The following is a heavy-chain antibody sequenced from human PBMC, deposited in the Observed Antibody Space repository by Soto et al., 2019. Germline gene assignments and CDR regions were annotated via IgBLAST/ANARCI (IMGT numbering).Heavy chain of an antibody. D-gene: IGHD3-10*01. Sequence: GESLKISCKGSGYSFTSYWIGWVRQMPGKGLEWMGRIDPSDSQTYYSPSFRGHVTISAAKSITTVFLQWSSLRASDTAMYYCASLAHHYYVSGSGHYGMDVWGQGTTVTVSS. CDR2: IDPSDSQT. CDR3: ASLAHHYYVSGSGHYGMDV. V-gene: IGHV5-10-1*01. CDR1: GYSFTSYW. J-gene: IGHJ6*02.